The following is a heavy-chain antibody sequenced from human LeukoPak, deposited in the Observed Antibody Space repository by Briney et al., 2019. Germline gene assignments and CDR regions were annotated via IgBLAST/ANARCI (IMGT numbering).Heavy chain of an antibody. CDR2: IKQDGSEK. J-gene: IGHJ4*02. CDR1: GFTFSSYW. Sequence: GGSLRLSCAASGFTFSSYWMSWVRQAPGKGLEWVANIKQDGSEKYYVDSVKGRFTVSRDDSKNTLYLQMNSLRAEDTALYYCAKDVNSSGYYLGFDYWGQGTLVTVSS. CDR3: AKDVNSSGYYLGFDY. D-gene: IGHD3-22*01. V-gene: IGHV3-7*03.